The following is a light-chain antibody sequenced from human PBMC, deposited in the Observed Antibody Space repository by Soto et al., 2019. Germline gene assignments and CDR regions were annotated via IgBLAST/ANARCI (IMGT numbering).Light chain of an antibody. V-gene: IGLV1-40*01. CDR2: ASY. CDR1: SSNIGAGYD. Sequence: QSVLTQPPSVSGAPGQRVTISCTGSSSNIGAGYDVHWYQQLPRPAPKLLIFASYNRPSGVPDRFSGSKSGTSASLAITGLQAEDEAEYYCQSYDSSLSRYVFGIGTKVTVL. CDR3: QSYDSSLSRYV. J-gene: IGLJ1*01.